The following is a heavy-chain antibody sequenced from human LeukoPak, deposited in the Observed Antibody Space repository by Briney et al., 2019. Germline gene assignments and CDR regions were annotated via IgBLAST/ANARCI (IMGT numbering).Heavy chain of an antibody. CDR1: GYSFTKYY. V-gene: IGHV1-46*01. Sequence: GASVKVSCKASGYSFTKYYIHWVRQAPGQGFEWMGVVNPGGDSTAYAQKFQGRVTMTRDMSTSTVYMELSSLRSDDTAVYYCARGDPNYYYMDVWGTGTTVTVSS. J-gene: IGHJ6*03. CDR2: VNPGGDST. CDR3: ARGDPNYYYMDV.